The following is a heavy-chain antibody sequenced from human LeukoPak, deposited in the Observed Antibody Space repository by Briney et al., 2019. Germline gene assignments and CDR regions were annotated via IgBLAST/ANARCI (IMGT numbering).Heavy chain of an antibody. D-gene: IGHD6-19*01. J-gene: IGHJ4*02. V-gene: IGHV3-30*18. CDR3: AKDRVGEGVAAIDY. CDR1: GFTLDSYA. CDR2: ISYDGNNK. Sequence: GGSLRLSCAASGFTLDSYAIHWVRQAPGKGLEWVAVISYDGNNKDYEDSVKGRFTISRDNSKNTVHLHMNSLRTEDTAVYFCAKDRVGEGVAAIDYWGQGTLVTVSS.